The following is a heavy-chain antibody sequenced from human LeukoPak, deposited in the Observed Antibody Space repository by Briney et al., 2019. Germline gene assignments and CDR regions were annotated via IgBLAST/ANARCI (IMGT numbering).Heavy chain of an antibody. CDR3: VHVLAGGFYP. V-gene: IGHV4-4*02. J-gene: IGHJ5*02. Sequence: SETLSLTCAVSGGSISSSNWWSWVRQPPGKGLEWIGEIYHSGSFNYNPSLQSRVTISLDKSQNQFSLRLTSVTAADTAVYYCVHVLAGGFYPWGQGTLVTVSS. D-gene: IGHD2-8*02. CDR1: GGSISSSNW. CDR2: IYHSGSF.